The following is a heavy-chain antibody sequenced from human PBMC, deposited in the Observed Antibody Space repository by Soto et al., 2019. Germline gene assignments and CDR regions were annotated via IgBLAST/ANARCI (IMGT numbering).Heavy chain of an antibody. J-gene: IGHJ5*02. Sequence: SETLSLTCTVSGGSVSSGSYYWSWIRQPPGKGLEWIGYIYYSGSSNYNPSLKSRVTISVDTSKNQFSLKLSSVTAADTAVYYCARVNTIFGVVINNWFDPWGQGTLVTVSS. V-gene: IGHV4-61*01. CDR1: GGSVSSGSYY. D-gene: IGHD3-3*01. CDR3: ARVNTIFGVVINNWFDP. CDR2: IYYSGSS.